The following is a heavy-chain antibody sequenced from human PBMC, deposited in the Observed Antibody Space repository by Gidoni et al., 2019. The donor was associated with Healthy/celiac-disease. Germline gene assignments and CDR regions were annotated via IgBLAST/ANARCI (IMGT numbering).Heavy chain of an antibody. CDR1: GRTSSGYA. J-gene: IGHJ4*02. Sequence: QVQLGQSGAEVKKPGSSVKVSCKASGRTSSGYAISWVRQAPGQGLEWMGGIIPIFGTANYAQKFQGRVTITADESTSTAYMKLSSLRSEDTAVYYCASRVVSMVRGVIIEYYFDYWGQGTLVTVSS. D-gene: IGHD3-10*01. CDR2: IIPIFGTA. CDR3: ASRVVSMVRGVIIEYYFDY. V-gene: IGHV1-69*01.